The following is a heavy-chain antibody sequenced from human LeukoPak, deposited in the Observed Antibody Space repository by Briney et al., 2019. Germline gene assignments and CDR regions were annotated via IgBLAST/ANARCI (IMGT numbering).Heavy chain of an antibody. CDR3: ARAMFNYYDSSGYGDLDY. D-gene: IGHD3-22*01. CDR2: ISGSGGST. J-gene: IGHJ4*02. CDR1: GFTFSSYG. Sequence: GGSLRLSCAASGFTFSSYGMSWVRQAPGKGLEWVSAISGSGGSTYYADSVKGRFTISRDNSKNTLYLQMNSLRAEDTAVYFCARAMFNYYDSSGYGDLDYWGQGTLVTVSS. V-gene: IGHV3-23*01.